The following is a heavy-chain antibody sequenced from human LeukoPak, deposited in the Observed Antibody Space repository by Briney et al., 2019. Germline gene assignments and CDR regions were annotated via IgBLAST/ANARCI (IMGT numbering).Heavy chain of an antibody. CDR1: GGSISSGSYY. V-gene: IGHV4-39*01. J-gene: IGHJ4*02. CDR2: IYYSGST. CDR3: ARLTIFGVVTNDY. Sequence: SQTLSLTCTVSGGSISSGSYYWGWIRQPPGKGLEWIGSIYYSGSTYYNPSLKSRVTISVDTSKNQFSLKLSSVTAADTAVYYCARLTIFGVVTNDYWGQGTLVTVSS. D-gene: IGHD3-3*01.